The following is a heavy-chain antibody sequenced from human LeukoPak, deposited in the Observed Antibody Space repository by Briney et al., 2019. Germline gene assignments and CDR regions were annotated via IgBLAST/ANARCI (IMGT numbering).Heavy chain of an antibody. CDR1: GYTLTGHY. J-gene: IGHJ6*02. Sequence: GASVKVSCKASGYTLTGHYLHWVRQAPGQGLEWMGWINPNTGATTYAQRFQGRVTLTRDTSISTAYMDLRRLRPDDTAVYYCASVGVVADYGLDVWGQGTTVTVSS. CDR2: INPNTGAT. D-gene: IGHD2-15*01. V-gene: IGHV1-2*02. CDR3: ASVGVVADYGLDV.